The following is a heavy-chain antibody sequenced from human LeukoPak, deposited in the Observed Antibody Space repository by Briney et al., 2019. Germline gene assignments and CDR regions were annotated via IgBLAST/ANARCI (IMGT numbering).Heavy chain of an antibody. V-gene: IGHV3-30*18. CDR2: ISYDGSNK. D-gene: IGHD3-22*01. CDR3: AKAGLIDLGYGMDV. CDR1: GFTLSGHW. J-gene: IGHJ6*02. Sequence: QTGGSLRLSCAASGFTLSGHWMSWVRQAPGKGLEWVAVISYDGSNKYYADSVKGRFTISRDNSKNTLYLQMNSLRAEDTAVYYCAKAGLIDLGYGMDVWGQGTTVTVSS.